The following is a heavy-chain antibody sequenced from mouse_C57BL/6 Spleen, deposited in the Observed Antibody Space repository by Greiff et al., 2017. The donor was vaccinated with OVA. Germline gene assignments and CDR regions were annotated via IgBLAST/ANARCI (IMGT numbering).Heavy chain of an antibody. V-gene: IGHV1-15*01. Sequence: LQQSGAELVRPGASVTLSCKASGYTFPDYEMHWVKQTPVHGLEWIGAIDPETGGTAYNQKFKGKAILTADKSSSTAYRELRSLTSEDSAVYYCTRWDSWFAYWGQGTLVTVSA. CDR1: GYTFPDYE. D-gene: IGHD4-1*01. CDR3: TRWDSWFAY. J-gene: IGHJ3*01. CDR2: IDPETGGT.